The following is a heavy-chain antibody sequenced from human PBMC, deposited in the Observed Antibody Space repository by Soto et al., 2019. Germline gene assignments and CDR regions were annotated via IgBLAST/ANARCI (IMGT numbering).Heavy chain of an antibody. CDR2: ISGSGGST. J-gene: IGHJ4*02. Sequence: GGSLRLSCAASGFTFSSYAMSWVRQAPGKGPEWVSAISGSGGSTYYADSVKGRFTISRDNSKNTLYLQMNSLRAEDTAVYYCAKDRSSTLGYSSPPQVLDYWGQGTLVTVSS. D-gene: IGHD6-13*01. CDR1: GFTFSSYA. V-gene: IGHV3-23*01. CDR3: AKDRSSTLGYSSPPQVLDY.